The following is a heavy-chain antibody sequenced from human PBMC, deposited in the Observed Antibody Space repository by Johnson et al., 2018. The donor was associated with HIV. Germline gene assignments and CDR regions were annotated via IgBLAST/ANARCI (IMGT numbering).Heavy chain of an antibody. Sequence: MLLVESGGGLVQPGDSLRLSCTASGFTFSNTWMSWVRQAPGKGLEWVGRIKSKSDGGTTDYAAPLKGRFTISRDDSKNTLYLQINSLKSEDTAVYYCTTGVTIFGVVPLDGFDIWGRGTMVTVSS. CDR1: GFTFSNTW. V-gene: IGHV3-15*01. CDR2: IKSKSDGGTT. J-gene: IGHJ3*02. D-gene: IGHD3-3*01. CDR3: TTGVTIFGVVPLDGFDI.